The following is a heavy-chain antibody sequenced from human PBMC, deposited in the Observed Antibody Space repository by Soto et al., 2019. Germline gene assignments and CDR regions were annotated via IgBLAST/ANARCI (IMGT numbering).Heavy chain of an antibody. D-gene: IGHD2-15*01. J-gene: IGHJ3*01. Sequence: QITLKESGPTLVKPTQTLTLTCSFSGFSLSSREMAVGWIRQPPGKALEWLALVYWDDDERYSPSLNKSLTITKDTSKNQVVLMMTNMDPVDTGTYYCARFNTSFRSPIEAFDVWGQGTTVTVSS. CDR3: ARFNTSFRSPIEAFDV. CDR1: GFSLSSREMA. CDR2: VYWDDDE. V-gene: IGHV2-5*02.